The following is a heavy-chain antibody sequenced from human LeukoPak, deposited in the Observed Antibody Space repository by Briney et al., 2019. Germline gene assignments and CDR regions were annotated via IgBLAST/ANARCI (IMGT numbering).Heavy chain of an antibody. V-gene: IGHV4-4*07. CDR1: GGSISSYY. Sequence: SETLSLTCTVSGGSISSYYWSWIRQPAGKGLEWIGRIYTSGSTNYNPSLKSRVTMSVDTSKNQFSLRLSSVTAADTAVYYCARHIDCVTTSCFGFDHWGQGTLVTVSS. CDR3: ARHIDCVTTSCFGFDH. CDR2: IYTSGST. D-gene: IGHD2-2*01. J-gene: IGHJ4*02.